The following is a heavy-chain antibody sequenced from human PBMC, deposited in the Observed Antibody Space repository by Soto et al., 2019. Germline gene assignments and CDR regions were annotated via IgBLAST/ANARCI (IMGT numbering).Heavy chain of an antibody. CDR1: GGSIGSYY. D-gene: IGHD4-17*01. J-gene: IGHJ5*02. V-gene: IGHV4-59*01. CDR2: IYYSGST. Sequence: PSETLSLTCTVSGGSIGSYYWSWIRQPPGKGLEWIGYIYYSGSTNYNPSLKSRVTISVDTSKNQFSLKLSSVTAADTAVYYCARVYGDYWGEKNWFDPWGQGTLVTVSS. CDR3: ARVYGDYWGEKNWFDP.